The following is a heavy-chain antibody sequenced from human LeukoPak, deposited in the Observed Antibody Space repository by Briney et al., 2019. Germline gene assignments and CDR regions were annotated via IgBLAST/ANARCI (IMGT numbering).Heavy chain of an antibody. J-gene: IGHJ3*02. V-gene: IGHV1-18*04. Sequence: ASVKVSCKASGYTFTGYYMHWVRQAPGQGLEWMGGISAYNGNTNYAQKLQGRVTMTTDTSTSTAYMELRSLRSDDTAVYYCAREGYDILTGYPDAFDIWGQGTMVTVSS. CDR1: GYTFTGYY. D-gene: IGHD3-9*01. CDR3: AREGYDILTGYPDAFDI. CDR2: ISAYNGNT.